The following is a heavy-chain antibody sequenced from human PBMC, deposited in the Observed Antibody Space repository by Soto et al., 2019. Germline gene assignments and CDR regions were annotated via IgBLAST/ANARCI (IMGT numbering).Heavy chain of an antibody. CDR1: GGSVSSGSYY. D-gene: IGHD2-21*02. J-gene: IGHJ3*02. Sequence: SETLSLTCTVSGGSVSSGSYYWSWIRQPPGKGLEWIGYIYYSGSTNYNPSLKSRVTISVDTSKNQFSLKLSSVTAADTAVYYCASAAVVTAIFAFDIWGQGTMVTVSS. CDR2: IYYSGST. CDR3: ASAAVVTAIFAFDI. V-gene: IGHV4-61*01.